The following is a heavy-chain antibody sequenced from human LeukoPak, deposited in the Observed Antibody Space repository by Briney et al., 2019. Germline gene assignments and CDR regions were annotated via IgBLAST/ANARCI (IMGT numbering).Heavy chain of an antibody. Sequence: GSLRLSCAASGFTFSSYWMNWVRQAPGKGLEWVANIKQDGSEKYYVDSVKGRFAISRDNAKNSLYLQMNSLRAEDTAVYYCARDRTTLTVTSSDLDAFDIWGQGTMVTVSS. V-gene: IGHV3-7*01. J-gene: IGHJ3*02. CDR2: IKQDGSEK. CDR1: GFTFSSYW. D-gene: IGHD4-17*01. CDR3: ARDRTTLTVTSSDLDAFDI.